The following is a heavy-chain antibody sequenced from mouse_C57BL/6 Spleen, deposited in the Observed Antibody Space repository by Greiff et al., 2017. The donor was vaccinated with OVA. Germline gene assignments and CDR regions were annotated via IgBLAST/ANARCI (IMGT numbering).Heavy chain of an antibody. CDR3: ARKYYGSSSYAMDY. CDR2: IDPSDSET. Sequence: QVQLQQPRAELVRPGSSVKLSCKASGYTFTSYWMNWVKQRPIQGLEWIGNIDPSDSETNYTQKFKDKATFTVDKSSSKAYMQLSSLTSEDAAVYYCARKYYGSSSYAMDYWGQGTSVTVSS. J-gene: IGHJ4*01. D-gene: IGHD1-1*01. CDR1: GYTFTSYW. V-gene: IGHV1-52*01.